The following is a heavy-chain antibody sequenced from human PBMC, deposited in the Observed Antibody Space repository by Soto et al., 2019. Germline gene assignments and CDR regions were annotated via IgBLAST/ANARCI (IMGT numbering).Heavy chain of an antibody. CDR2: FDPEDGET. J-gene: IGHJ4*02. V-gene: IGHV1-24*01. CDR3: ATLTARIVLVPAAPY. CDR1: GYTLTELS. D-gene: IGHD2-2*01. Sequence: GASVKVSCKVSGYTLTELSMHWVRQAPGKGLEWMGGFDPEDGETIYAQKFQGRVTMTEDTSTDTAYMELSSLRSEDTAVYYCATLTARIVLVPAAPYWGQGTLVTVSS.